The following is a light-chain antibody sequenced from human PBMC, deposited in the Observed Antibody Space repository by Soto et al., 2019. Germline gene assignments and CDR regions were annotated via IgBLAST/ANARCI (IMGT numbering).Light chain of an antibody. CDR3: QQSSNWPLT. J-gene: IGKJ4*01. CDR1: QSVSSY. V-gene: IGKV3-11*01. Sequence: EIVLTQSPATLSLSPGERATLSCRASQSVSSYLAWYQQKPGQAPRLLIYDASNRATGIPGRFSGSGSGTDFTLTISSLEPEDFAVYYCQQSSNWPLTFGGGTKVEIK. CDR2: DAS.